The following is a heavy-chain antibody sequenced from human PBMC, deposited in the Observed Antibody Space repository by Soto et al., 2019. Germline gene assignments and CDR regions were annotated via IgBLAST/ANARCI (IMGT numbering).Heavy chain of an antibody. CDR2: ISYDGSNK. J-gene: IGHJ4*02. CDR3: ARVDYGDYVLNY. Sequence: QVQLVESGGGVVQPGRSLRLSCAASGFTFSSYAMHWVRQAPGKGLEWVAVISYDGSNKYYADSVKGRFTISRDNSKNTLYLQRNSRRAEDTAVYYCARVDYGDYVLNYWGQGTLVTVSS. D-gene: IGHD4-17*01. CDR1: GFTFSSYA. V-gene: IGHV3-30-3*01.